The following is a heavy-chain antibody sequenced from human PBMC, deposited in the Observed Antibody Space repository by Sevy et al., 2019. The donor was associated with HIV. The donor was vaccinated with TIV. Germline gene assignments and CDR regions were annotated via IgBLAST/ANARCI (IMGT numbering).Heavy chain of an antibody. CDR2: INPDSGGP. CDR3: VRDDRDGYFDY. CDR1: GYTFTGYY. Sequence: ASVKVSCKASGYTFTGYYMHWVRQAPGQGREWMGWINPDSGGPNYAPKFQGRVTLTRNTFISTAYMELSRLKSDDTAVYYGVRDDRDGYFDYWGQGTLVTVSS. J-gene: IGHJ4*02. V-gene: IGHV1-2*02.